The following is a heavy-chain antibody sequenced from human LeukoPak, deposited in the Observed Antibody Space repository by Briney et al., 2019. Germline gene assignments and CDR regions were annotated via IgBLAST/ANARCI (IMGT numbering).Heavy chain of an antibody. CDR1: GGSISSSSYY. D-gene: IGHD3-22*01. Sequence: SETLSLTCTVSGGSISSSSYYWGWIRQPPGKGLEWIGSTYYSGSTYYNPSLKSRVTISVDTSKDQFSLKLSSVTAADTAVYYCARDFDSSGYYYGHWGQGTLVTVSS. V-gene: IGHV4-39*02. CDR3: ARDFDSSGYYYGH. CDR2: TYYSGST. J-gene: IGHJ4*02.